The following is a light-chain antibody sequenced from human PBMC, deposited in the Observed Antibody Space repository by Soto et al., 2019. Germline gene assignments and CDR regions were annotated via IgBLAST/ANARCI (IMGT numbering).Light chain of an antibody. CDR1: QSISTY. V-gene: IGKV1-39*01. Sequence: DIQMTQSPSSLSASVGDRVTITCRASQSISTYFNWYQQKPGKAPKLLIYTASSLQSGVPSRFSGSGSGTDFTLTISCLQPEDFATYYCQQTYSTPITFGQGTRLELK. CDR3: QQTYSTPIT. CDR2: TAS. J-gene: IGKJ5*01.